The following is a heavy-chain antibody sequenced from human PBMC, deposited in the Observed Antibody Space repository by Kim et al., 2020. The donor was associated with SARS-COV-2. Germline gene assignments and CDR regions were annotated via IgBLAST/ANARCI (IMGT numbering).Heavy chain of an antibody. CDR3: AKDYSPLSGPFDY. J-gene: IGHJ4*02. CDR1: GFTFSSYG. CDR2: ISYDGSNK. V-gene: IGHV3-30*18. Sequence: GGSLRLSCAASGFTFSSYGMHWVRQAPGKGLEWVAVISYDGSNKYYADSVKGRFTISRDNSKNTLYLQMNSLRAEDTAVYYCAKDYSPLSGPFDYWGQGTLVTVSS. D-gene: IGHD2-15*01.